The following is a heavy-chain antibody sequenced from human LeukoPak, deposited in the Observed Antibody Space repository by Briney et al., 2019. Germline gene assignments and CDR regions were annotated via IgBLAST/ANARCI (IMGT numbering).Heavy chain of an antibody. CDR1: GYSISSGYY. J-gene: IGHJ6*03. CDR3: ARISSGYDPYYYYYMDV. CDR2: IYYSGST. V-gene: IGHV4-38-2*02. D-gene: IGHD6-19*01. Sequence: PSETLSLTCTVSGYSISSGYYWGWIRQPPGKGLEWIGSIYYSGSTYYNPSLKSRVTISVDTSKNQFSLKLSSVTAADTAVYYCARISSGYDPYYYYYMDVWGQGTLVTVSS.